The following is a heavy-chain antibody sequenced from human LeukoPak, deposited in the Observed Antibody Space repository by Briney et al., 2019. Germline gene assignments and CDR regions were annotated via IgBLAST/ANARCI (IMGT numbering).Heavy chain of an antibody. CDR3: ARSVLYSGYDPIDY. CDR1: GGSIGSYY. V-gene: IGHV4-4*07. D-gene: IGHD5-12*01. Sequence: SETLSLTCTVSGGSIGSYYWSWIRQPAGKGLEWIGRIYTSGNTNYNPSLKSRVTMSVDTSKNQFSLKLSSVTAADTAVYYCARSVLYSGYDPIDYWGQGTLVTVSS. CDR2: IYTSGNT. J-gene: IGHJ4*02.